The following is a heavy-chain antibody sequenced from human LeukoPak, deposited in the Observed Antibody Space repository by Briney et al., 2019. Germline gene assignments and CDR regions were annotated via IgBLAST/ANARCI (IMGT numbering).Heavy chain of an antibody. CDR2: INGDGSTT. V-gene: IGHV3-74*01. D-gene: IGHD1-26*01. J-gene: IGHJ5*02. CDR3: AREASGSWNWIDT. Sequence: GGSLRLSCAAPGFSFSTYWMQRVRQAPGKGLVWVSRINGDGSTTTYADSVKGQFTISRDNAKNTVFLLMSGLRVEDTAVYYCAREASGSWNWIDTWGQGTLVTVSS. CDR1: GFSFSTYW.